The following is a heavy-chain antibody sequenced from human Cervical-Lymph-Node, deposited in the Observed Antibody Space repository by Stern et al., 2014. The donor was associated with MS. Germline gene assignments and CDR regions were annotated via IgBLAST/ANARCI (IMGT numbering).Heavy chain of an antibody. Sequence: VQLVESGGGVVQPGRSRRLSCAASGFVFTDYAVHWVRQAPGKGLEWGAVISADGRQTYYADSLKGRFTISRDNSKNTLYLQMNSLRAEDTAVYYCARSLFTITGYFDYWGQGTLVTVSS. CDR2: ISADGRQT. J-gene: IGHJ4*02. V-gene: IGHV3-30-3*01. CDR1: GFVFTDYA. D-gene: IGHD5-12*01. CDR3: ARSLFTITGYFDY.